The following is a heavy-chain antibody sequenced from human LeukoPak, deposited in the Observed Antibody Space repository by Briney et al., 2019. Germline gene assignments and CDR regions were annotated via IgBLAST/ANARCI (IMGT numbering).Heavy chain of an antibody. CDR1: GGSISSSSYY. D-gene: IGHD5-18*01. V-gene: IGHV4-39*01. CDR3: ASRGYSYGNYFDY. J-gene: IGHJ4*02. Sequence: SETLSLACIVSGGSISSSSYYWGWIRQPPGKGLEWIGSIYYSGSTYYNPSLKSRVTVSVDTSKNQFSLKVSSVTVADTAVYFCASRGYSYGNYFDYWGQGTLVTVSS. CDR2: IYYSGST.